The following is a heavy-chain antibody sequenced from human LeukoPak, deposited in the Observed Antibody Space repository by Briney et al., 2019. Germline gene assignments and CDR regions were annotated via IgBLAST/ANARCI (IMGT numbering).Heavy chain of an antibody. J-gene: IGHJ3*02. D-gene: IGHD3-22*01. CDR1: GYTFTSYG. V-gene: IGHV1-18*01. CDR3: ARGITMIVVVTSDAFDI. CDR2: ISAYNGNT. Sequence: ASVKVSCKASGYTFTSYGISWVRQAPGQGLEWMGWISAYNGNTNYAQKFQGRVTITADKSTSTAYMELSSLRSEDTAVYYCARGITMIVVVTSDAFDIWGQGTMVTVSS.